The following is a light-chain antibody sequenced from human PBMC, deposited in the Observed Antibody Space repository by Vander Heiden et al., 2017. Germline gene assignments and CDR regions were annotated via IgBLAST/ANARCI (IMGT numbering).Light chain of an antibody. CDR3: QQLNSYLFT. V-gene: IGKV1-9*01. J-gene: IGKJ3*01. CDR1: QGISSY. Sequence: DIQLTQSPSFLSASVVDRVTITCRASQGISSYLAWYQQKPGKAPKLLIYAASTLQSGVPSRFSGSGSGTEFTLTISSLQPEDFATYYCQQLNSYLFTFGQGTKVDIK. CDR2: AAS.